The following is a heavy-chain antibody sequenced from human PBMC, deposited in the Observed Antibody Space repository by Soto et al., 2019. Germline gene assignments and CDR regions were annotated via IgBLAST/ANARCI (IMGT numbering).Heavy chain of an antibody. D-gene: IGHD2-2*01. CDR1: GFSFSTYW. CDR2: IKPDGSQK. Sequence: EVQLVESGGGLVQPGGSLRLSCAAYGFSFSTYWMTWVRQAPGKGLEWVANIKPDGSQKYYVDSVKGRFTISRDNAKRSVYLQMDSLRVEDTALYFCAVRYADYWGQGALVTVSS. CDR3: AVRYADY. J-gene: IGHJ4*02. V-gene: IGHV3-7*01.